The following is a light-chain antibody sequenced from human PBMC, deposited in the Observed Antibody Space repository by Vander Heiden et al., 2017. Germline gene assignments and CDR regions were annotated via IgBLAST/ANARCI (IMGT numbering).Light chain of an antibody. CDR1: SSNIGSNY. CDR2: RNN. V-gene: IGLV1-47*01. J-gene: IGLJ2*01. Sequence: QSVLTQPPSASGTPGQRVTIPCSGSSSNIGSNYVYWYPQLPGTAPKLLIYRNNQRPSGVPDRFSGSKSGTSASLAISGLRSEDEADYYCAAWDDSLSGVVFGGGTKLTVL. CDR3: AAWDDSLSGVV.